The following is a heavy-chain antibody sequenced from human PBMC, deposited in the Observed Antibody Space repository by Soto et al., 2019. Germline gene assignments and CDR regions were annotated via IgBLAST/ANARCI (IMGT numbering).Heavy chain of an antibody. CDR3: ARGGYCSGGSCPPWFDP. J-gene: IGHJ5*02. CDR2: IYYSGST. V-gene: IGHV4-61*01. Sequence: LSLTCTVSGGSVSSGSYYWSWIRQPPGKGLEWIGYIYYSGSTNYNPSLKSRVTMSIDTSKNQFSLNLSSVTAADTAVYYCARGGYCSGGSCPPWFDPWGQGTLVTVSS. CDR1: GGSVSSGSYY. D-gene: IGHD2-15*01.